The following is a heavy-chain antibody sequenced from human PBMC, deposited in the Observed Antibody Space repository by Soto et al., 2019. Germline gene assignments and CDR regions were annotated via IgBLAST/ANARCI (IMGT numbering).Heavy chain of an antibody. J-gene: IGHJ6*02. CDR2: MYNTGST. V-gene: IGHV4-59*01. D-gene: IGHD2-21*02. CDR1: GGSISGYY. Sequence: SETLSLTCTVSGGSISGYYWSWIRQPPGKGLEWIGHMYNTGSTVYNPSFKSRVTISVDTSKNQFSLKLNSVTAADTAVYYCARDLWGYCGTDCYPLDVWGQGTTVTVSS. CDR3: ARDLWGYCGTDCYPLDV.